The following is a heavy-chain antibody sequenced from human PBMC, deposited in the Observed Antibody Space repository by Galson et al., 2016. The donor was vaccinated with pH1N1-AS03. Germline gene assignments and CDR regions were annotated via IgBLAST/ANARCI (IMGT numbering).Heavy chain of an antibody. Sequence: PALVKPTQTLTLTCTFSGFSLITRGMCVSWIRQPPGTALEWLAFIAWDDAKYYSTSLKTRLTISKDTSKNQVVLTMTNMDPVDTATYYCARKRHGSRGPFDPWGQGDLVTVSS. CDR1: GFSLITRGMC. CDR3: ARKRHGSRGPFDP. J-gene: IGHJ5*02. D-gene: IGHD6-25*01. CDR2: IAWDDAK. V-gene: IGHV2-70*01.